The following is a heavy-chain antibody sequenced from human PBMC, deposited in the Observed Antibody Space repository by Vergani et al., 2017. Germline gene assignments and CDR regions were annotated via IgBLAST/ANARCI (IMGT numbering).Heavy chain of an antibody. J-gene: IGHJ6*02. D-gene: IGHD3-22*01. CDR2: INSDGSST. CDR1: GFTFSSYW. Sequence: EVQLVESGGGLVQPGGSLRLSCAASGFTFSSYWMHWVRQAPGKGLVWVSRINSDGSSTTYADAVKGRFTISRDNAKNTLYLQMNSLRAEDTAVYYCVRDTYSYYRSGYYPSGGMDVWGQGTTVTVSS. CDR3: VRDTYSYYRSGYYPSGGMDV. V-gene: IGHV3-74*01.